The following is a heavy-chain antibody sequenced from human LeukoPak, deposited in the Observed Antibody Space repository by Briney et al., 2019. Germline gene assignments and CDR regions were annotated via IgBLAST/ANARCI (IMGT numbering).Heavy chain of an antibody. J-gene: IGHJ3*02. CDR3: ARGGITMIVVVPRAFDI. CDR1: GGSFSGYY. V-gene: IGHV4-34*01. CDR2: INHSGST. D-gene: IGHD3-22*01. Sequence: PSETLSLTCAVYGGSFSGYYWSWIRQPPGKGLERIGEINHSGSTNYNPSLKSRVTISVDTSKNQFSLKLSSVTAADTAVYYCARGGITMIVVVPRAFDIWGQGTMVTVSS.